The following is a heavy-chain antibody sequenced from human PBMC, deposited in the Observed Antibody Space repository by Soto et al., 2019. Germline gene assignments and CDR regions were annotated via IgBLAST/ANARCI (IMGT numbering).Heavy chain of an antibody. CDR2: IIPIFGTA. CDR3: AREVGATTGSWFDP. J-gene: IGHJ5*02. Sequence: SVKVSCKASGGTFSSYAISWVRQAPGQGLEWMGGIIPIFGTANYAQKFQGRVTITADESTSTAYMELSSLRSEDTAVYYCAREVGATTGSWFDPWGQGTLVTVSS. V-gene: IGHV1-69*13. D-gene: IGHD1-26*01. CDR1: GGTFSSYA.